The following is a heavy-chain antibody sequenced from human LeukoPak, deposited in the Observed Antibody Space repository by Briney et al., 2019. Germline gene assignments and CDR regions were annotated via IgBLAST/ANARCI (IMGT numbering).Heavy chain of an antibody. J-gene: IGHJ4*02. CDR3: AGVQSAAAGGFDY. CDR1: GYSISSGYY. D-gene: IGHD6-13*01. CDR2: IYHSGST. Sequence: SETLSLTCAVSGYSISSGYYWGWIRQPPGKGLEWIGSIYHSGSTYYNPSLKSRVTISVDTSKNQFSLKLSSVTAADTAVYYCAGVQSAAAGGFDYWGQGTLVTVSS. V-gene: IGHV4-38-2*01.